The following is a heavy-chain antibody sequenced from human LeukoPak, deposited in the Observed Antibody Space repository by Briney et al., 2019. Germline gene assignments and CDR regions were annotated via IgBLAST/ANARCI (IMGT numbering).Heavy chain of an antibody. J-gene: IGHJ4*02. CDR3: ARVGSSGWYVHPTLDY. Sequence: ASVKVSCKASGYTFSEYYIHWVRQAPGQGLEWMAWINPTNGDTNYAQKFQDRVTMTRDTSISTAYMELTRLISDDTAVYYCARVGSSGWYVHPTLDYWGQGPLVTVSS. D-gene: IGHD6-19*01. V-gene: IGHV1-2*02. CDR1: GYTFSEYY. CDR2: INPTNGDT.